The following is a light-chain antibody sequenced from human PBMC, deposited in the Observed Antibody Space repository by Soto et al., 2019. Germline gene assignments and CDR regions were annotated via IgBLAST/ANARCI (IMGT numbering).Light chain of an antibody. V-gene: IGKV1-5*03. CDR3: QQYNTYST. Sequence: DIQMTPSPSTLSASVGDTVTITCRASQSITTWLAWYQQKPGKVPKLLIYKASSLESGVPSRFSGSGSGTEFTLTISSLQPDDFATYYCQQYNTYSTFGQGTKVESK. J-gene: IGKJ1*01. CDR2: KAS. CDR1: QSITTW.